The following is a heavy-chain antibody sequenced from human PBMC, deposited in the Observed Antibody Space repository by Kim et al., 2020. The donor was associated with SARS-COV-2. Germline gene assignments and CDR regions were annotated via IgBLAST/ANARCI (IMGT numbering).Heavy chain of an antibody. J-gene: IGHJ4*02. CDR1: GGSISSGDYY. CDR3: ARVGPWMTTPFYFDY. Sequence: SETLSLTCTVSGGSISSGDYYWSWIRQPPGKGLEWIGYIYYSGSTYYNPSLKSRVTISVDTSKNQFSLKLSAVTAADTAVYYCARVGPWMTTPFYFDYWGQGTLVTVSS. CDR2: IYYSGST. D-gene: IGHD4-17*01. V-gene: IGHV4-30-4*08.